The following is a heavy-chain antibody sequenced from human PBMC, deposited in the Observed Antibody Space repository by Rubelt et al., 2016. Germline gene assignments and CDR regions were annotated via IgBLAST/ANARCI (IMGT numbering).Heavy chain of an antibody. CDR3: ARGHWNYFDY. V-gene: IGHV4-39*01. J-gene: IGHJ4*02. CDR2: IYYSGST. Sequence: LKEYGPTLVKPTQTVMLTCTFPGFSLSTSGVGVGWIRQPPGKGLEWIGSIYYSGSTYYNPSLKSRVTISVDTPKNLFSLKLSPVTAADTAVYYCARGHWNYFDYWGQGTLVTVSS. D-gene: IGHD1-1*01. CDR1: GFSLSTSGVG.